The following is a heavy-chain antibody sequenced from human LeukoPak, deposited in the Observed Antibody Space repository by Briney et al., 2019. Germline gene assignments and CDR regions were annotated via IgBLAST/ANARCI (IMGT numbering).Heavy chain of an antibody. V-gene: IGHV1-69*06. CDR3: ARDREGYCSSTSCYPSNWFDL. D-gene: IGHD2-2*01. CDR2: IIPIFGTA. Sequence: SVKVSCKASGGTFSSYAISWVRQAPGQGLEWRGGIIPIFGTANYAQKFQGRVTITADKSTSTAYMELSSLRSEDTAVYYCARDREGYCSSTSCYPSNWFDLWGQGTLVTVSS. J-gene: IGHJ5*02. CDR1: GGTFSSYA.